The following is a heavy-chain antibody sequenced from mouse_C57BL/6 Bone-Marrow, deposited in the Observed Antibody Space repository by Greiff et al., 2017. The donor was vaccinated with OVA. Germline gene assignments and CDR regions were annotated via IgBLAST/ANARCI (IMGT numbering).Heavy chain of an antibody. CDR3: ARDKGGSSYVDYAMDY. J-gene: IGHJ4*01. V-gene: IGHV5-4*01. Sequence: EVQVVESGGGLVKPGGSLKLSCAASGFTFSSYAMSWVRQTPEKRLEWVATISDGGSYTYYPDNVKGRFTISRDNAKNNLYLQMSHLKSEDTAMYYCARDKGGSSYVDYAMDYWGQGTSVTVSS. CDR1: GFTFSSYA. CDR2: ISDGGSYT. D-gene: IGHD1-1*01.